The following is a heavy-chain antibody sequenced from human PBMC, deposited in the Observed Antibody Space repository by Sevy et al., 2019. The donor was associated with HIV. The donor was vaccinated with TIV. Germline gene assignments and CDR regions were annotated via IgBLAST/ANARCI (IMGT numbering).Heavy chain of an antibody. Sequence: ASVKVSCKASGYTFTGYYMHWVRQAPGQGLEWMGWINPNSGGTNYAQKFQGRVTMTRDTSISTAYMGLSRLRSDDTAVYYCARGALVVINTGYYYGMDVWGQGTTVTVSS. J-gene: IGHJ6*02. CDR3: ARGALVVINTGYYYGMDV. V-gene: IGHV1-2*02. D-gene: IGHD3-22*01. CDR2: INPNSGGT. CDR1: GYTFTGYY.